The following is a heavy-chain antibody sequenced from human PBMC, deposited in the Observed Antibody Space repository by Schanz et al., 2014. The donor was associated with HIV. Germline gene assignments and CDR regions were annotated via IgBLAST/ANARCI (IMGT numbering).Heavy chain of an antibody. Sequence: QVQLVQSGTAVSKPGTSVKVSCQTSGSAFSDYYLHWVRQAPGQGLEWMGWIHPNSGGTHYAQNLQGRVTMTRDTYISAAYMELSRLRSDDTAVYYCARGGGYDPFCPADWGQGTLVTVSS. CDR3: ARGGGYDPFCPAD. CDR2: IHPNSGGT. D-gene: IGHD5-12*01. CDR1: GSAFSDYY. V-gene: IGHV1-2*02. J-gene: IGHJ4*02.